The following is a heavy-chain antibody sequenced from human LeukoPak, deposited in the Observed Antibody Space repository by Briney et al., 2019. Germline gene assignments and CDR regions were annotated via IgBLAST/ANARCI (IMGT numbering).Heavy chain of an antibody. V-gene: IGHV3-30-3*01. CDR3: ARSIVVVTLGAAFDI. Sequence: GGSLRLSCAASGFTFSSYAMHWVRQAPGKGLEWVAVISYDGSNKYYADSVKGRFTISRDNPKNTLYLQMNSLRAEDTAVYYCARSIVVVTLGAAFDIWGQGTMVTVSS. CDR2: ISYDGSNK. D-gene: IGHD2-21*02. CDR1: GFTFSSYA. J-gene: IGHJ3*02.